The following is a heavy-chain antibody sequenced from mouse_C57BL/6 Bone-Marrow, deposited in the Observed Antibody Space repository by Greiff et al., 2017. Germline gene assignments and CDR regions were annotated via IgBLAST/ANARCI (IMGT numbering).Heavy chain of an antibody. V-gene: IGHV14-4*01. CDR2: IAPEIGDT. D-gene: IGHD2-3*01. CDR1: GFNIKDDY. Sequence: VQLKESGAELVRPGASVKLSCTASGFNIKDDYIHWVKQRPEQGLEWIGWIAPEIGDTEYASKFQGKATITSDTSSNTASLQLSSLTSEDTAVYYCSSFDGNYFDFWGQGTPLTVAS. CDR3: SSFDGNYFDF. J-gene: IGHJ2*01.